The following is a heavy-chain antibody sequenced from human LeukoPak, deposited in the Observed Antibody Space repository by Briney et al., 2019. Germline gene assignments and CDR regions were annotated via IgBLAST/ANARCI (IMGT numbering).Heavy chain of an antibody. Sequence: GGSLRLSCAASGFTFSSYSMNWVRQAPGKGLEWVSSISSSSSYIYYADSVKGRFTISRDNAKNSLYLQMNSLRAEDTAVYYCARDSVEMGIAAAGTNWFDPWGQGTLVTVSS. D-gene: IGHD6-13*01. CDR2: ISSSSSYI. CDR3: ARDSVEMGIAAAGTNWFDP. CDR1: GFTFSSYS. J-gene: IGHJ5*02. V-gene: IGHV3-21*01.